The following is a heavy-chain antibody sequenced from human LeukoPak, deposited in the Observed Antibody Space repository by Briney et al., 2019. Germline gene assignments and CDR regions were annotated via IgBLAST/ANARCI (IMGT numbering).Heavy chain of an antibody. V-gene: IGHV3-23*01. CDR1: GFTFSSFS. D-gene: IGHD6-13*01. Sequence: GGSLRLSCAASGFTFSSFSMAWVRQAPGKGPEGVSTISRSGNATYYADSVKGRFTISRDNSWNTLYLQMSSLRVDDTALYYCARGSLGSWFFFDYWGQGTLVTASS. J-gene: IGHJ4*02. CDR3: ARGSLGSWFFFDY. CDR2: ISRSGNAT.